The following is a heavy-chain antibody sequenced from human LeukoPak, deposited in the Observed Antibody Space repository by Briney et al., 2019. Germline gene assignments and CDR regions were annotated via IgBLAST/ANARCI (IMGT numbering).Heavy chain of an antibody. CDR3: AKDHVRASAGILHAFDI. J-gene: IGHJ3*02. V-gene: IGHV3-30*02. CDR2: IRYDGSNK. Sequence: GGSLRLSCAASGCTFSSYGMHWVRQAPGKGLEWVAFIRYDGSNKYYADSVKGRFTISRDNSKNTLYLQMNSLRAEDTAVYYCAKDHVRASAGILHAFDIWGQGTMVTVSS. D-gene: IGHD6-13*01. CDR1: GCTFSSYG.